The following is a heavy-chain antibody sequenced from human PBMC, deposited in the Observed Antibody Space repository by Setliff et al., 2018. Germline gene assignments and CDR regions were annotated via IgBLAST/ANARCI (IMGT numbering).Heavy chain of an antibody. D-gene: IGHD3-22*01. CDR1: GYTVTSYG. Sequence: ASVKVSCKASGYTVTSYGISWVRQAPGQELEWMGWISAYNGNTNDEQKLQGRVTMTTDTSTSTAYMELRSMRSNDTAVYYCARTYYHDSSGSVFDYWGQGTLVTVSS. V-gene: IGHV1-18*01. J-gene: IGHJ4*02. CDR3: ARTYYHDSSGSVFDY. CDR2: ISAYNGNT.